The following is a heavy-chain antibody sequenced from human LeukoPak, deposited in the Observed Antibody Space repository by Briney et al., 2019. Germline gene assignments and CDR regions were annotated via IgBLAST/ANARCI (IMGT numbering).Heavy chain of an antibody. J-gene: IGHJ4*02. CDR3: ARRRPAANPYYFDY. CDR2: TSYRGST. Sequence: SSETLSLTCTVSGGSISSSSYYWGWIRQPPGKGLEWIGSTSYRGSTYYNPSLKSRVTISVDTSKNQFSLKLTSVTAADTAVYYCARRRPAANPYYFDYWGQGTLVTVPS. V-gene: IGHV4-39*01. D-gene: IGHD2-2*01. CDR1: GGSISSSSYY.